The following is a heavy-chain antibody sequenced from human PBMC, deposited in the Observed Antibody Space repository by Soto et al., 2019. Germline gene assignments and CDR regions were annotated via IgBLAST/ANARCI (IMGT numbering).Heavy chain of an antibody. D-gene: IGHD2-2*02. CDR3: ARGGGVVVVPAAIQIEDYYYYYGMDV. J-gene: IGHJ6*02. CDR2: INPNSGGT. V-gene: IGHV1-2*04. CDR1: GYTFTGYY. Sequence: GASVKVSCKASGYTFTGYYMHWVRQAPGQGLEWMGWINPNSGGTNYAQKFQGWVTMTRDTSISTAYMELSRLRSDDTAVYYCARGGGVVVVPAAIQIEDYYYYYGMDVWGHGTTVTVSS.